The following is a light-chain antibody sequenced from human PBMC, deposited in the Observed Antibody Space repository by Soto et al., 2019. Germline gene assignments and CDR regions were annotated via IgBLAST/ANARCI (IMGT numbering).Light chain of an antibody. J-gene: IGKJ1*01. V-gene: IGKV1-39*01. CDR2: TAS. CDR3: QQSYSNTRRT. Sequence: DIQMTQSPSSLSASVGDRVTITCRASESISIYLNWYQQKPGKAPKLLIYTASSLQSGVPSRFSGSGSGTDFTLTINSLQPEDFATYYCQQSYSNTRRTFGQGTKVEIK. CDR1: ESISIY.